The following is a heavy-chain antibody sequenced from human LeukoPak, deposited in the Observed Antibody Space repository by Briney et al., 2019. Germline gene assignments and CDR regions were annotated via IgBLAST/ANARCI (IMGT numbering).Heavy chain of an antibody. Sequence: SETLSLTCAVYGGSFSGYYGSWIRQPPGKGREWIGEMNHSGSTNYNPSRKSRVTISVYTSKNQFSLKLSSVTGADTAVYYCARGLLRYFDWLGSKEYWGQGTLVTVSS. J-gene: IGHJ4*02. D-gene: IGHD3-9*01. V-gene: IGHV4-34*01. CDR3: ARGLLRYFDWLGSKEY. CDR1: GGSFSGYY. CDR2: MNHSGST.